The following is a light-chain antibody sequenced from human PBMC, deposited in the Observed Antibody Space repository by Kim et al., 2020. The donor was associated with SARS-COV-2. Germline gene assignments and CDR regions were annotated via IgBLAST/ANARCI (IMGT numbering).Light chain of an antibody. V-gene: IGLV1-44*01. CDR2: TNN. CDR1: SSNIGSNA. CDR3: AAWDDSLNGRGV. J-gene: IGLJ2*01. Sequence: QRFTISCSGSSSNIGSNAVAWYQQLPGTAPKLLIYTNNQRPSGVPDRFSGSKSGTSASLSINGLQSQDEADYYCAAWDDSLNGRGVFGGGTQLTVL.